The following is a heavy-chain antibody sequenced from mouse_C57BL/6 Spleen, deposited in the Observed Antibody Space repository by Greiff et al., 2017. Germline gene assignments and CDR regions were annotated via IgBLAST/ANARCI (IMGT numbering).Heavy chain of an antibody. J-gene: IGHJ2*01. Sequence: VQLKQSGPVLVKPGASVKMSCKASGYTFTDYYMNWVKQSHGKSLEWIGVINPYNGGTSYNRKFKGKATLTVDKSSSKAYMELNSLTSEDSAVYYCARFITTVVATPYYFDYWGQGTTLTVSS. CDR3: ARFITTVVATPYYFDY. CDR2: INPYNGGT. D-gene: IGHD1-1*01. V-gene: IGHV1-19*01. CDR1: GYTFTDYY.